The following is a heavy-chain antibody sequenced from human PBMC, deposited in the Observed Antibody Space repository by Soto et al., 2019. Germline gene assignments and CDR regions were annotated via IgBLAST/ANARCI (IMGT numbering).Heavy chain of an antibody. CDR1: GGSISSGGFY. V-gene: IGHV4-31*03. Sequence: QVQLQESGPGLVKPSQTLSLTCTVSGGSISSGGFYWSWIRQLPGKGLEWIGFLYYSGSTFYNPSLRSRVTISVDTSANQFSLKLSSVTAADTAVYYCARTRTVDGYYDILTGYPPSTDAFDIWGQGTMVTVSS. J-gene: IGHJ3*02. CDR3: ARTRTVDGYYDILTGYPPSTDAFDI. CDR2: LYYSGST. D-gene: IGHD3-9*01.